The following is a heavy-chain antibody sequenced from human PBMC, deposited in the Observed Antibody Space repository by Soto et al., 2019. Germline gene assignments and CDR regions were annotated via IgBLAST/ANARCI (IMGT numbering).Heavy chain of an antibody. CDR1: GGTFGSYA. V-gene: IGHV1-69*01. CDR2: IIPIPGTA. J-gene: IGHJ6*02. D-gene: IGHD2-2*01. CDR3: ARSQGSSTSLEIYYYYYYGMDV. Sequence: QVQLVQSGAEVKKPGSSVKVSCKASGGTFGSYAISWVRQAPGQGLEWRGGIIPIPGTANYAQKFQGRVTIGADESTSTAYMELSSLRSEDTAVYYCARSQGSSTSLEIYYYYYYGMDVWGQVTTVTVSS.